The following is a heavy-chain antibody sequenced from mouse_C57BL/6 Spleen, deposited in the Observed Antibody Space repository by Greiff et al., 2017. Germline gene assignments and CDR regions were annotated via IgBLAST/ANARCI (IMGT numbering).Heavy chain of an antibody. CDR2: IDPENGDT. CDR3: TIFDDYGLDY. CDR1: GFNIKDDY. Sequence: VHVKQSGAELVRPGASVKLSCTASGFNIKDDYMHWVKQRPEQGLEWIGWIDPENGDTEYASKFQGKATITADTSSNTAYLQLSSLTSEDTAVYYCTIFDDYGLDYWGQGTTLTVSS. V-gene: IGHV14-4*01. D-gene: IGHD2-4*01. J-gene: IGHJ2*01.